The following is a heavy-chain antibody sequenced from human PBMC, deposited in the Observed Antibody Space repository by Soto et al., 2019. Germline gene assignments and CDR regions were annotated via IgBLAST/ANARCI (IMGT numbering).Heavy chain of an antibody. V-gene: IGHV3-9*01. Sequence: EVQLVESGGGLVQPGRSLSLSCAASGFTFEDYAMHWVRQAPGKGLEWVSGISWNSGSIGYADSVKGQFTISRDNAKNSLYLQMNSLRAEDTALYYCAKGELTYIFYLDVWGKGATVTVSS. CDR2: ISWNSGSI. D-gene: IGHD3-9*01. CDR1: GFTFEDYA. CDR3: AKGELTYIFYLDV. J-gene: IGHJ6*03.